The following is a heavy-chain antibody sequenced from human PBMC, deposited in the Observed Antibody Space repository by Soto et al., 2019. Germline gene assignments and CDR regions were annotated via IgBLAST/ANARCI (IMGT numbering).Heavy chain of an antibody. CDR2: IYYSGST. Sequence: QVQLQESGPGLVKPSQTLSLTCTVSGGSISSGGYYWSWIRQHPGKGLEWIGYIYYSGSTYYNPSLKSRVTRSVDTSKNQFSLKLSSVTAADTAVYYCARGVVVAATPDWFDPWGQGTLVTVSS. CDR3: ARGVVVAATPDWFDP. D-gene: IGHD2-15*01. CDR1: GGSISSGGYY. V-gene: IGHV4-31*03. J-gene: IGHJ5*02.